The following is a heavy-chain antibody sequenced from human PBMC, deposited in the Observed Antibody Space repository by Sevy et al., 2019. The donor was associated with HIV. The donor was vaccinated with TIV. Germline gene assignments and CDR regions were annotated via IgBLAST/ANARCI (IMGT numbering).Heavy chain of an antibody. D-gene: IGHD4-4*01. Sequence: GGCLRLSCAVSGFTFNNAWMNWVRQAPGKGLEWVGLIKSNTDGGTTEYAAPVKGRVTMSTDDSKNTLYLQMNSLKTEDTAEYNCRTLQINYEDPYYYYFGMDVWGQGTTVRVSS. J-gene: IGHJ6*02. CDR2: IKSNTDGGTT. V-gene: IGHV3-15*01. CDR3: RTLQINYEDPYYYYFGMDV. CDR1: GFTFNNAW.